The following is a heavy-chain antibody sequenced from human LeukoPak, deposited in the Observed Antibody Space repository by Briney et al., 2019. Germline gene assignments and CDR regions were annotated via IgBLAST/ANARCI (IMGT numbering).Heavy chain of an antibody. CDR1: GDSINSNC. V-gene: IGHV4-59*07. CDR3: ATCRDEFGDYGFTS. J-gene: IGHJ5*02. Sequence: SDTLSLTCTVSGDSINSNCWSWIRQPPGRGREWIVYTYDSGSTKVNPSLKSRVTISVDTSKNLYSLKLTSVTAADTAVYYCATCRDEFGDYGFTSWGQGTLVTVSS. D-gene: IGHD4-17*01. CDR2: TYDSGST.